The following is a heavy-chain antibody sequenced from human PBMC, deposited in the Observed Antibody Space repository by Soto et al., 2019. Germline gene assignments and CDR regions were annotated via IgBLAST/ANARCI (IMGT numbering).Heavy chain of an antibody. J-gene: IGHJ4*02. CDR1: GFTFRISW. CDR3: ARGIGYSAQDY. D-gene: IGHD5-18*01. V-gene: IGHV3-74*01. Sequence: GGSLRLSCAASGFTFRISWMHWVRQAPGKGLVWVTRISDDSSSTDYADSVKGRFTISRDNAKNTLYLQMDSLRAEDTAVYYCARGIGYSAQDYWGQGTLVTVSS. CDR2: ISDDSSST.